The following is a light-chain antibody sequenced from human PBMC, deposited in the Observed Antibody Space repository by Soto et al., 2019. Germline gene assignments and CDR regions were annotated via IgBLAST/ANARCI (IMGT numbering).Light chain of an antibody. CDR2: WAS. CDR3: QQYYSSPTWT. J-gene: IGKJ1*01. Sequence: DIVMTQSPDSLAVSLGERATINCKSSQSILYNSNNKNYLAWYQQKPGQPPKLLIYWASTRGSGVPDRFSGSGSETDFTLTISSLQAEDVAVYYCQQYYSSPTWTFGQGTKVEVK. CDR1: QSILYNSNNKNY. V-gene: IGKV4-1*01.